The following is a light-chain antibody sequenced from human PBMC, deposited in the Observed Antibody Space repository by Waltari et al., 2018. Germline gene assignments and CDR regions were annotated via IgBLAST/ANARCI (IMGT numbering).Light chain of an antibody. CDR1: QSINTY. V-gene: IGKV1-39*01. CDR2: VAS. Sequence: DIQMTQSPSSLSASVGDRVTITCRASQSINTYLNWYQHKPGKGPNLLIYVASSLQSGVPSRFSGSGSGTDFTLTISSLQPEDFATYYCQQSYSTPLTFGGWTKVEIK. J-gene: IGKJ4*01. CDR3: QQSYSTPLT.